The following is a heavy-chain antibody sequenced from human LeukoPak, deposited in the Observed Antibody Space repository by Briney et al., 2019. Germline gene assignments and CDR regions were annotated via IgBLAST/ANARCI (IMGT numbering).Heavy chain of an antibody. V-gene: IGHV4-30-2*01. CDR3: ARAGAWQIDP. CDR2: IYHSGST. J-gene: IGHJ5*02. CDR1: GGSINSGGYY. D-gene: IGHD3-10*01. Sequence: PSETLSLTCTVSGGSINSGGYYWSWIRQPPGKGLEWIGYIYHSGSTYYNPSLKSRVTISVDRSKNQFSLKLSSVTAADTAVYYCARAGAWQIDPWGQGTLVTVSS.